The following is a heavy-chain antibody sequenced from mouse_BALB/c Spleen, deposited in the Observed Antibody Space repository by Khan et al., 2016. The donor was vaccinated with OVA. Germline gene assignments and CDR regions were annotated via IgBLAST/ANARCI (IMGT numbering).Heavy chain of an antibody. V-gene: IGHV2-9-2*01. CDR1: GFSLTSYD. J-gene: IGHJ3*01. Sequence: QVQLKESGPGLVAPSQSLSIACTVSGFSLTSYDISWIRQPPGKGLEWLGIIWTGGGTNYNSAFMSRLSISKDNSKSQVFLKMNSLQTDDTAIYICVSALYGYSWFAYWGQGTLVTVSA. D-gene: IGHD2-2*01. CDR3: VSALYGYSWFAY. CDR2: IWTGGGT.